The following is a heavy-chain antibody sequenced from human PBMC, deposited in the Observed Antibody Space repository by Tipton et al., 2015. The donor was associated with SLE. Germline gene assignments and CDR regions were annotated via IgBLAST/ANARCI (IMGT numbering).Heavy chain of an antibody. J-gene: IGHJ3*02. D-gene: IGHD2-15*01. V-gene: IGHV1-2*02. CDR3: SRDTASSIAVVVATANDAFDI. Sequence: QSGAEVKKPGASVKVFCKASGYTFTGYYMHWVRQAPGQGLEWMGWINPNSGGTNYAQKFQGRVTMTRDTSISTAYMELRSLRSDDTAVYYCSRDTASSIAVVVATANDAFDIWGQGTMVTVSS. CDR1: GYTFTGYY. CDR2: INPNSGGT.